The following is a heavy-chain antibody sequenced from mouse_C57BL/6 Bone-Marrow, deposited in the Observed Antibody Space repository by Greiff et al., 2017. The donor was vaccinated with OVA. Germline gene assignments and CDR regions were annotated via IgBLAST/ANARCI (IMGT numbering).Heavy chain of an antibody. J-gene: IGHJ3*01. CDR2: ISSGSSTI. Sequence: EVKLVESGGGLVKPGGSLKLSCAASGFTFSDYGMHWVRQAPEKGLEWVAYISSGSSTIYYADTVKGRFTISRDNAKSTLFLQMTSLRSEDTAMYYVADYGRPFAYWGQGTLVTVSA. CDR1: GFTFSDYG. V-gene: IGHV5-17*01. D-gene: IGHD1-1*01. CDR3: ADYGRPFAY.